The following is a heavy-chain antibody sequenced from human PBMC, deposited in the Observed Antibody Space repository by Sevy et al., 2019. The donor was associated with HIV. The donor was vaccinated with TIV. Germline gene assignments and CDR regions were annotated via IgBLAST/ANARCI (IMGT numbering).Heavy chain of an antibody. V-gene: IGHV3-30*18. Sequence: GGSLRLSCAASGFTFSSYGMHWVRQAPGKGLEWVAVISYDGSNKYYADSVKGRFTISRDNSKNRLYLPMNSLRAEDTAVYYCAKDTTGNTGAFDIWGQGTMVTVSS. D-gene: IGHD3-10*01. J-gene: IGHJ3*02. CDR2: ISYDGSNK. CDR1: GFTFSSYG. CDR3: AKDTTGNTGAFDI.